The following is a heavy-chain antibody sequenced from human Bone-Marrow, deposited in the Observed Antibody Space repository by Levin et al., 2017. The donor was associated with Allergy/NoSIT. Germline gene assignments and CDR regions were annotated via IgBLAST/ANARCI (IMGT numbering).Heavy chain of an antibody. Sequence: PGESLKISCAVSGFTFSDFWMCWVRQAPGKGLEWVANIKEDGTEKYYVDSVKGRFTISRDNAKNSLYLQMNSLRVEDTAVYYCASSYHGYFWGQGTLVTVSS. D-gene: IGHD1-26*01. CDR3: ASSYHGYF. CDR2: IKEDGTEK. V-gene: IGHV3-7*01. J-gene: IGHJ4*02. CDR1: GFTFSDFW.